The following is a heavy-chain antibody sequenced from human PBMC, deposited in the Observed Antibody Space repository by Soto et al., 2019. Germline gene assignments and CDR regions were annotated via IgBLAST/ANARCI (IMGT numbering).Heavy chain of an antibody. CDR2: IIPIFRTA. Sequence: ASLQVSCKASGGTFSSYAISWVRQAPGQGLEWMGGIIPIFRTAHYAQQIQGRVTMTTGKSESSAYRELSSLISEDTAVFYCAKAVTETALVLEYWGQATLVAVSS. CDR1: GGTFSSYA. D-gene: IGHD5-18*01. V-gene: IGHV1-69*05. J-gene: IGHJ4*02. CDR3: AKAVTETALVLEY.